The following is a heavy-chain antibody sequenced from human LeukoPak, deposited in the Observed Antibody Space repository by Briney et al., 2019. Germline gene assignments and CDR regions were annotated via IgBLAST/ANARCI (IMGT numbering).Heavy chain of an antibody. V-gene: IGHV3-23*01. J-gene: IGHJ4*02. CDR2: IGGGGGSI. CDR3: ASGGSSAY. D-gene: IGHD6-6*01. CDR1: GLTFSSYA. Sequence: GGSLRLSCAASGLTFSSYAMIWVRQAPGKRLEWVSFIGGGGGSIYYADSVKGRFTISRDNSKNTLYLQMNSLRAEDTAVYYCASGGSSAYWGQGTLVTVSS.